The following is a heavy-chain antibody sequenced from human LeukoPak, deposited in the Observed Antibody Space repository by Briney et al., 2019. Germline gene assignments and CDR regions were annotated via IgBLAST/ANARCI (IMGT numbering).Heavy chain of an antibody. CDR2: INKDGSEK. D-gene: IGHD2-21*01. V-gene: IGHV3-7*04. CDR3: AKDGDGEQSPYDS. J-gene: IGHJ4*01. Sequence: VRQXXXXXXEXXANINKDGSEKYYVASVKGRFSISRDNAENSLTLQMNSLRAEDTAVYYCAKDGDGEQSPYDSWGQGTLVTVSS.